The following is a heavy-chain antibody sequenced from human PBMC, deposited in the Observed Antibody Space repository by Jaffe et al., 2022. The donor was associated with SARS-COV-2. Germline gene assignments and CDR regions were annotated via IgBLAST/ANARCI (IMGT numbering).Heavy chain of an antibody. Sequence: EVQLVESGGGLVQPGGSLRLSCAASGFTFSSYWMSWVRQAPGKGLEWVANIKQDGSEKYYVDSVKGRFTISRDNAKNSLYLQMNSLRAEDTAVYYCARDSQYQPSYGMDVWGQGTTVTVSS. CDR2: IKQDGSEK. D-gene: IGHD2-2*01. CDR3: ARDSQYQPSYGMDV. V-gene: IGHV3-7*01. J-gene: IGHJ6*02. CDR1: GFTFSSYW.